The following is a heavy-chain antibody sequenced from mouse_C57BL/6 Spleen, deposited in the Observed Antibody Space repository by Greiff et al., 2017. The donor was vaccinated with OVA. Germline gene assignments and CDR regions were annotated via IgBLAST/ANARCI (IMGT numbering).Heavy chain of an antibody. CDR1: GYSFTGYF. J-gene: IGHJ3*01. CDR3: AREGAMVTPIAY. D-gene: IGHD2-1*01. V-gene: IGHV1-20*01. CDR2: INPYNGDT. Sequence: EVKLVESGPELVKPGDSVKISCKASGYSFTGYFMNWVMQSHGKSLEWIGRINPYNGDTFYNQKFKGKATLTVDKSSSTAHMELRSLTSEDSAVYYCAREGAMVTPIAYWGQGTLVTVSA.